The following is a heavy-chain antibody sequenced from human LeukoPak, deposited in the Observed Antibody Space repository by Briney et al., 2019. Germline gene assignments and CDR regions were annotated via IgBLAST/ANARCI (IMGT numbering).Heavy chain of an antibody. CDR1: GGSISSYY. V-gene: IGHV4-59*01. Sequence: SETLSLTCAVYGGSISSYYWSWIRQPPGKGLEWIGYIYYSGSTNYNPSLKSRVTISVDTSKNQFSLKLCSVTAADTAVYYCARVLVTWFGEFRGFGFDYWGQGTLVTVSS. CDR3: ARVLVTWFGEFRGFGFDY. CDR2: IYYSGST. J-gene: IGHJ4*02. D-gene: IGHD3-10*01.